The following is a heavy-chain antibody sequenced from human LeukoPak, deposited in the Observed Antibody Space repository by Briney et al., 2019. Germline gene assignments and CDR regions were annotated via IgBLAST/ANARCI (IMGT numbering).Heavy chain of an antibody. CDR2: ISGSGGST. D-gene: IGHD4-11*01. CDR3: AKIDYSNYVNVRDY. V-gene: IGHV3-23*01. CDR1: GFTFSSYA. Sequence: PGGSLRLSCAASGFTFSSYAMSWVRQAPGKGLEWVSAISGSGGSTYYADSVKGRFTISRDNSKNTLYLQMNGLRAEDTAVYYCAKIDYSNYVNVRDYWGQGTLVTVSS. J-gene: IGHJ4*02.